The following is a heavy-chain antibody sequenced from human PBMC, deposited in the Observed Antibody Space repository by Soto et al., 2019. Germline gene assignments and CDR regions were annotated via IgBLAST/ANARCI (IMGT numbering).Heavy chain of an antibody. J-gene: IGHJ4*02. CDR1: GFTFSSYA. D-gene: IGHD2-15*01. CDR3: AAYCSGGRCYQTNDY. V-gene: IGHV3-30-3*01. CDR2: ISYDGSNK. Sequence: LRLSFAASGFTFSSYAMHWVRQAPGKGLEWVAVISYDGSNKYYADSVKGRFTISRDNSKNTLYLQMNSLRAEDTAVYYCAAYCSGGRCYQTNDYWGQGTLVTVSS.